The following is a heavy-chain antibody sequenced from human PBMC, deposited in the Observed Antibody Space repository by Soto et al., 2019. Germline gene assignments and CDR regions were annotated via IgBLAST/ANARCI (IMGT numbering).Heavy chain of an antibody. V-gene: IGHV4-59*08. CDR1: GGYIRSYY. J-gene: IGHJ4*02. Sequence: LETKSLTCTVAGGYIRSYYLSWIRQPPGKGLEWIGYIYYSGSTNYNPSLKSRVTISVDTSKNQFSLKLSSVTAADTAVYYCARRYGSAIDYWGQGTLVTVSS. CDR3: ARRYGSAIDY. CDR2: IYYSGST. D-gene: IGHD1-26*01.